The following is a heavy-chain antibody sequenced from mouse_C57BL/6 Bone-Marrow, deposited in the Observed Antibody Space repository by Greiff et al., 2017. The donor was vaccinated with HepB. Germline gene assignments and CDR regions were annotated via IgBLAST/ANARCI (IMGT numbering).Heavy chain of an antibody. D-gene: IGHD2-4*01. CDR3: ARDDYVFDY. CDR1: GYSITSGYY. Sequence: EVHLVESGPGLVKPSQSLSLTCSVTGYSITSGYYWNWIRQFPGNKLEWMGYISYDGSNNYNPSLKNRISITRDTSKNQFFLKLNSVTTEDTATYYCARDDYVFDYWGQGTTLTVSS. CDR2: ISYDGSN. J-gene: IGHJ2*01. V-gene: IGHV3-6*01.